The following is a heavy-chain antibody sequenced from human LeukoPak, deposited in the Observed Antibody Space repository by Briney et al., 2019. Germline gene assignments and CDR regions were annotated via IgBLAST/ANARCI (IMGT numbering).Heavy chain of an antibody. CDR2: ISPNGNSK. Sequence: GGSLRLSCSASGFTFSSFAMHWVRKAPGKGLEYVSAISPNGNSKYYADSVKGRFTISRDNSKNMLYLEMSSLRPEDTAVYFCVKNMVRGVILLGYFDYWGQGTLVTVSS. CDR1: GFTFSSFA. D-gene: IGHD3-10*01. J-gene: IGHJ4*02. CDR3: VKNMVRGVILLGYFDY. V-gene: IGHV3-64D*06.